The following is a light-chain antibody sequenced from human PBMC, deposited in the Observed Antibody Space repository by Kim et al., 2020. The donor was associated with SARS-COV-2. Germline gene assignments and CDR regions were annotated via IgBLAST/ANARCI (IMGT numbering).Light chain of an antibody. CDR1: GGDFGSYKY. J-gene: IGLJ1*01. CDR3: ASHGGYDYV. V-gene: IGLV2-8*01. Sequence: PGQDVDISCSATGGDFGSYKYVSWDQQHPGKTPKLIIYEVTKRPSGVPDRFSGSMSGNTASLTVSGLQAEDEADYYCASHGGYDYVFGTGTKVTVL. CDR2: EVT.